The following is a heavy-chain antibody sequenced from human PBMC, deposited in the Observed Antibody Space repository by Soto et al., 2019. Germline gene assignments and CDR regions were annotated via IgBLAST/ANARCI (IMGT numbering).Heavy chain of an antibody. CDR1: GFTFSSYG. V-gene: IGHV3-33*01. Sequence: GGSLRLSCAASGFTFSSYGMHWVRQAPGKGLEWVAVIWYDGSNKYYADSVKGRFTISRDNSKNTLYLQMNSLRAEDTAVYYCARDQWELNAFDIWGQGTMVTVSS. CDR3: ARDQWELNAFDI. CDR2: IWYDGSNK. J-gene: IGHJ3*02. D-gene: IGHD1-26*01.